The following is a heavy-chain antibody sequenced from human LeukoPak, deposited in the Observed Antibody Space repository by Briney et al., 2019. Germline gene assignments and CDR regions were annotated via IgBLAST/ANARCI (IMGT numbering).Heavy chain of an antibody. CDR1: GFDIYNDW. J-gene: IGHJ4*02. D-gene: IGHD3-10*01. CDR3: TLIKGWGSGTYYLDY. Sequence: GGSLRLSCAASGFDIYNDWMSWVRQAPGRGLEWVGRIKSKSAGGTIDYAAPVNGRFIISRDDSKNTLYLQMNSLKTEDTTMYYCTLIKGWGSGTYYLDYWGQGTLVTVAS. CDR2: IKSKSAGGTI. V-gene: IGHV3-15*01.